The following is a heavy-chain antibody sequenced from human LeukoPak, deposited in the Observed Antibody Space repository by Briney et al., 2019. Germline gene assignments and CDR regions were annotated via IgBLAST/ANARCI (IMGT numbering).Heavy chain of an antibody. CDR2: ISGSGGST. J-gene: IGHJ4*02. D-gene: IGHD5-18*01. V-gene: IGHV3-23*01. Sequence: GGSLRLSCAASGFTFSSYAMSWVRQAPGKGLEWVSAISGSGGSTYYADSVKGRFTISRDNSKNTLHLQMNSLRAEDTAVYYCANSMIQLWLLFDYWGQGTLVTVSS. CDR1: GFTFSSYA. CDR3: ANSMIQLWLLFDY.